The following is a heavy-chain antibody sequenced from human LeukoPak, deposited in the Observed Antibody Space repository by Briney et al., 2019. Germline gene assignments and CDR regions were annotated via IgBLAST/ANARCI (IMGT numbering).Heavy chain of an antibody. J-gene: IGHJ3*02. Sequence: SETLSLTCTVSNGSISSFYWTWIRQPPGKGLEWIGYIYYTGTTDYNPSLKSRVTISVDTSKNQFSLKLSSVTAADTAVYYCARRRRIVGATPGAFDIWGQGTMVTVSS. V-gene: IGHV4-59*12. CDR3: ARRRRIVGATPGAFDI. CDR1: NGSISSFY. CDR2: IYYTGTT. D-gene: IGHD1-26*01.